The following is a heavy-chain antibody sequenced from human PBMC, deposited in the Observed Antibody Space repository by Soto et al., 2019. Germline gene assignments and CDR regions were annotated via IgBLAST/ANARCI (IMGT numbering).Heavy chain of an antibody. J-gene: IGHJ5*02. CDR3: ATATTKPNWFDP. CDR2: IYHSGST. Sequence: QVQLQESGPGLVKPSGTLSLTCAVSGGSISSSNWWSWVRQPPGKGLEWIGEIYHSGSTNYNPSLKRRATRAVDKSKAQFSLKLSSVTAADTAVYYCATATTKPNWFDPWGQGTLVTVSS. V-gene: IGHV4-4*02. D-gene: IGHD1-1*01. CDR1: GGSISSSNW.